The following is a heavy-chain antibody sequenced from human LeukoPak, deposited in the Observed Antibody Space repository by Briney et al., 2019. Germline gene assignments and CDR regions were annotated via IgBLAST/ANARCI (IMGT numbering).Heavy chain of an antibody. V-gene: IGHV4-59*01. J-gene: IGHJ3*02. Sequence: PSETLSLTCTVSGGSISSDYWSWIRQPPGKGLEWIGYISYSGSTTYNFSFKSRVTISVDTSKNQFSLKLTSVTAADTAVYFCARFIAVPGHDAFDIWGQGTMVTVSS. CDR3: ARFIAVPGHDAFDI. D-gene: IGHD6-19*01. CDR2: ISYSGST. CDR1: GGSISSDY.